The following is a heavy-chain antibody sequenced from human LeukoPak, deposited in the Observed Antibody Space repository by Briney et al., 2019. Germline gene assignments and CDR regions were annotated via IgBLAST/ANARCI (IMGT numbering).Heavy chain of an antibody. D-gene: IGHD5-12*01. CDR1: GYTFTSYG. Sequence: ASVKVSCKASGYTFTSYGIIWVRQAPGQGLEWMGWISAYNGNTNYAQKLQGRVTMTTDTSTSTAYMELRSLRSDDTAVYYCARVGASPGYSGYENNWFDPWGQGTLVTVSS. CDR3: ARVGASPGYSGYENNWFDP. J-gene: IGHJ5*02. CDR2: ISAYNGNT. V-gene: IGHV1-18*01.